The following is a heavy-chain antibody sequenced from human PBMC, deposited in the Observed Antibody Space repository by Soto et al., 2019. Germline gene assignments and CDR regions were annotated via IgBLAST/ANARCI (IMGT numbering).Heavy chain of an antibody. CDR3: ARQNRVVGAATFFDY. V-gene: IGHV4-39*01. Sequence: QLQLQESGPGLVKPSGTLSLTCTVSGGSISSSTYYWGWIRQPPGKGLEWIGSIYFSGSTYYSPSLKSRVTISVDTSKNQFSLKLTSVTAADTAVYYCARQNRVVGAATFFDYWGQGTLGTVSS. CDR2: IYFSGST. J-gene: IGHJ4*02. CDR1: GGSISSSTYY. D-gene: IGHD1-26*01.